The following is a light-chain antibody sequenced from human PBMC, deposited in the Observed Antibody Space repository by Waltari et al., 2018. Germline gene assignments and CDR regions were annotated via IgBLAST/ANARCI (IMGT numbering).Light chain of an antibody. CDR2: DAS. V-gene: IGKV3-11*01. Sequence: EIVLTQSPATLSLSPGERATLSCRASQSLSNYLAWYQQKPGQAPRLLIYDASSRATGVPARVSGSGSGTDFTLTISSLEPEDSAVYYCQQRSVRRAFGGGTKVEIK. J-gene: IGKJ4*01. CDR1: QSLSNY. CDR3: QQRSVRRA.